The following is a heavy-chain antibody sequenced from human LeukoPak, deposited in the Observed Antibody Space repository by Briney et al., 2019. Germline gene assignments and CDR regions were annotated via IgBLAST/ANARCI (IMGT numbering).Heavy chain of an antibody. Sequence: SETLSLTCTVSGGSINSYYWSWIRQPPGKQLEWIGYIYYSGSTNYNPSLKSRVTISVDTSKNQFSLKLSSVTAADTAVYYCARLKGYSSGWYPSYYFDYWGQGTLVTVSS. V-gene: IGHV4-59*08. CDR1: GGSINSYY. D-gene: IGHD6-19*01. CDR2: IYYSGST. J-gene: IGHJ4*02. CDR3: ARLKGYSSGWYPSYYFDY.